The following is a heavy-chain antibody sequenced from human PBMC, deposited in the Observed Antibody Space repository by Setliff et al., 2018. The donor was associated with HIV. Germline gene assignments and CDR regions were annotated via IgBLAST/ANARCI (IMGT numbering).Heavy chain of an antibody. Sequence: GASVKVSCKASGFTFTGSAVQWMRQARGQRPEWIGWIVVGSGKTEYAQKFQERVTITRDMSTSTAYMELRSLRYDDTAVYYCVADGHGSGWRSDYWGQGTLVTVSS. D-gene: IGHD6-19*01. CDR3: VADGHGSGWRSDY. CDR1: GFTFTGSA. CDR2: IVVGSGKT. J-gene: IGHJ4*02. V-gene: IGHV1-58*01.